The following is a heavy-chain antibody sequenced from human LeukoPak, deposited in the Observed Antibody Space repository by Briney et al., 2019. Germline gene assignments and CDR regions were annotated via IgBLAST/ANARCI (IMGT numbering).Heavy chain of an antibody. CDR3: AKGWSGSYLVYFDY. V-gene: IGHV3-20*04. J-gene: IGHJ4*02. Sequence: PGGSLRLSCAASGFTFDDYGMSWVRQAPGKGLEWVSGINWNGGSTGYADSVKGRFTISRDNAKNSLYLQMNSLRAEDTALYYCAKGWSGSYLVYFDYWGQGTLVTVSS. D-gene: IGHD1-26*01. CDR2: INWNGGST. CDR1: GFTFDDYG.